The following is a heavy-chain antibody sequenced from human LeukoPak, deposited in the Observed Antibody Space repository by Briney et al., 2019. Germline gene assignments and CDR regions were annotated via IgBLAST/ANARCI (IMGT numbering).Heavy chain of an antibody. D-gene: IGHD6-13*01. J-gene: IGHJ4*02. CDR2: IYYSGST. V-gene: IGHV4-59*01. CDR1: GGSISSYY. Sequence: SETLSLTCTVSGGSISSYYWSWIRQPPGKGLEWIGYIYYSGSTNYNSSLKSRVTISVDTSKNQFSLKLSSVTAADTAVYYCAREFRSSSYFDYWGQGTLVTVSS. CDR3: AREFRSSSYFDY.